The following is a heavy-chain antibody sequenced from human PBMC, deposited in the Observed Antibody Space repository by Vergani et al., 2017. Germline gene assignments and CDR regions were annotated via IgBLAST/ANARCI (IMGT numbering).Heavy chain of an antibody. Sequence: QVQLVQSGAEVKKPGASVKVSCKASGYTFTSYGISWVRQAPGQGLEWMGWISAYNGNTNYAQKLQGRVTMTTDTSTSTAYMELRSLRSDDTAMYYCARLRLMKGYDNWFDPWGQGTLVTVSS. D-gene: IGHD2-8*01. CDR3: ARLRLMKGYDNWFDP. CDR1: GYTFTSYG. V-gene: IGHV1-18*01. CDR2: ISAYNGNT. J-gene: IGHJ5*02.